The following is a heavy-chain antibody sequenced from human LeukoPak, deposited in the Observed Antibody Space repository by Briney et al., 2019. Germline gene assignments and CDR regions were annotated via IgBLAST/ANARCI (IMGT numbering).Heavy chain of an antibody. D-gene: IGHD2-2*01. CDR1: GFPFDDYA. J-gene: IGHJ4*02. CDR2: ISWNSGSI. CDR3: ANNIVVV. V-gene: IGHV3-9*01. Sequence: GGSLRLSCAASGFPFDDYAMHWVRQVPGKGLEWVSCISWNSGSIGYADSVKGRFTISRDNSKNTLYLQMNSLRAEDTAVYYCANNIVVVWGQGTLVTVSS.